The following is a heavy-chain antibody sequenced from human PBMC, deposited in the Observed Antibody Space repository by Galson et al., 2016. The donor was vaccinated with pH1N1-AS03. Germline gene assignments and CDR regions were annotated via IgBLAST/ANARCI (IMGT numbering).Heavy chain of an antibody. CDR3: AKSEGWWAFYV. CDR1: GFTLGSYG. CDR2: VREDGSLA. D-gene: IGHD2-8*02. J-gene: IGHJ3*01. V-gene: IGHV3-30*02. Sequence: LRLSCAASGFTLGSYGMFWVRQAPGKGLEWVGYVREDGSLATHAGSVKGRFTISRDNSKNTVFLAMNSLRPEDTAIYYCAKSEGWWAFYVRGQGTMVTVSS.